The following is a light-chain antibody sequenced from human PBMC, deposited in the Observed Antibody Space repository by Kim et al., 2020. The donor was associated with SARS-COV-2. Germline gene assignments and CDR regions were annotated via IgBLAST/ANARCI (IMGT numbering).Light chain of an antibody. CDR2: QAS. CDR3: QHYIRFPYT. CDR1: QIVETY. J-gene: IGKJ2*01. V-gene: IGKV1-5*03. Sequence: ASVGDRVTSTCQASQIVETYLAWYQQKPGKAPKLRVYQASSLQVGVPSRFSGSGSGAEFTLTINSLQPDDFATYYCQHYIRFPYTFGQGTKLEI.